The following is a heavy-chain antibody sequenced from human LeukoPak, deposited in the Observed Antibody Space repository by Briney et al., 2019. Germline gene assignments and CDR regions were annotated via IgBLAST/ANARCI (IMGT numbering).Heavy chain of an antibody. CDR3: ARGGRITIFGVVIIPSAEYFQL. CDR2: INHGGST. CDR1: GGSFSGYY. Sequence: SETLSLTCAVYGGSFSGYYWSWIRQPPGKGLEWIGEINHGGSTNYNPFLKSRVTISVDTSKNQFSLKLSSVTAADTAVYYCARGGRITIFGVVIIPSAEYFQLWGQGTLVTVSS. V-gene: IGHV4-34*01. D-gene: IGHD3-3*01. J-gene: IGHJ1*01.